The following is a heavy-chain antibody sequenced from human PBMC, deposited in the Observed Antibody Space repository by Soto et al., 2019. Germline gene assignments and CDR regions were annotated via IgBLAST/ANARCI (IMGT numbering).Heavy chain of an antibody. CDR2: ISYDGSNK. Sequence: PGGSLRLSCAASGFTFSSYGIHWVRQAPGKGLEWVAVISYDGSNKYYADSVKGRFTISRDNSKNTLYLQMNSLRAEDTAVYYCAKEALWFGESNAFDIWGQGTMVTVSS. D-gene: IGHD3-10*01. V-gene: IGHV3-30*18. J-gene: IGHJ3*02. CDR1: GFTFSSYG. CDR3: AKEALWFGESNAFDI.